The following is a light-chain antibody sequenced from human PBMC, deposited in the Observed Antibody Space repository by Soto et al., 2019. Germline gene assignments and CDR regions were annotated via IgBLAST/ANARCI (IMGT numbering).Light chain of an antibody. CDR2: WAS. CDR1: QSVLYSSNNKNY. V-gene: IGKV4-1*01. Sequence: DIVMTQSPDSLAVSLGERATINCKSSQSVLYSSNNKNYLAWYQQKPGQPPKLLIYWASTRESGVPDRFSGSGSGTNFTLAISSLQAEDVAVYYCQQYYSTPRIFVEGTKLEIK. CDR3: QQYYSTPRI. J-gene: IGKJ2*01.